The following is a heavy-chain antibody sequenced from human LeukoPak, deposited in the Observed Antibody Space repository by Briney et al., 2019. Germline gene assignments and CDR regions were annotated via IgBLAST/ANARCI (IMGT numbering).Heavy chain of an antibody. CDR2: IYYSGST. D-gene: IGHD4-17*01. J-gene: IGHJ4*02. Sequence: SETLSLTCSVSGGSISTFYWSWIRQPPGKGLEWIGYIYYSGSTSYNPSLKSRVTISVDTSKNQFSLDLSSVTAADTAVYYCARHVAYGDYPREFDYWGQGTLVTVSS. CDR1: GGSISTFY. CDR3: ARHVAYGDYPREFDY. V-gene: IGHV4-59*08.